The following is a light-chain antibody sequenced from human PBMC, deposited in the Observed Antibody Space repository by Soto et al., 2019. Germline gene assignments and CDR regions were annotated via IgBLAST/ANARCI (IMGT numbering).Light chain of an antibody. CDR3: QQRSNWPPKLT. CDR1: QSVSSY. Sequence: EIVLTQSPATLSLSPGESATLSCRASQSVSSYLAWYQQKPGQAPRLLIYDASNRATGIPARFSGSGSGTDFTLTISSLEPEDFAVYYCQQRSNWPPKLTFGGGTKVEIK. J-gene: IGKJ4*01. CDR2: DAS. V-gene: IGKV3-11*01.